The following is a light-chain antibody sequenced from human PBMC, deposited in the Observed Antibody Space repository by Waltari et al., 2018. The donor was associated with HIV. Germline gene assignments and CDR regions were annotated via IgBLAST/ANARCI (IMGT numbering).Light chain of an antibody. J-gene: IGLJ2*01. V-gene: IGLV2-11*02. CDR1: TSDVDGYHN. CDR3: CSYAGNYTFV. CDR2: DVS. Sequence: QSALTQPRPVSGSPGQSVTIPCTGPTSDVDGYHNLSWYQQHPGKAPKFMIYDVSKRPSGVPDRFSGSKSGNTASLTISGLQAEDEADYYCCSYAGNYTFVFGGGTKLTVL.